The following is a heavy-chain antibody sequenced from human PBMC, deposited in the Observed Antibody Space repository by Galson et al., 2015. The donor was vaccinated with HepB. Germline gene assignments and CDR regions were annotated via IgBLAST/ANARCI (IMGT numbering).Heavy chain of an antibody. CDR2: IYYSGST. V-gene: IGHV4-59*01. D-gene: IGHD1-14*01. CDR1: GGSISSYY. J-gene: IGHJ6*02. CDR3: ARGYLMDYYYYGMDV. Sequence: SETLSLTCTVSGGSISSYYWSWIRQPPGKGLEWIGYIYYSGSTNYNPSLKSRVTISVDTSKNQFSLKLSSVTAADTAVYYCARGYLMDYYYYGMDVWGQGTTVTVSS.